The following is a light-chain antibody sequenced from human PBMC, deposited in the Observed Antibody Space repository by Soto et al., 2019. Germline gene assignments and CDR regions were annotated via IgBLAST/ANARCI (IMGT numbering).Light chain of an antibody. J-gene: IGKJ5*01. CDR3: QQRTNWPTST. CDR1: QNVRSY. Sequence: EIVLTQSPATLSLSPGERATLSCRASQNVRSYLAWYQQRPGQAPRLLIHDASSRATGIPDRFSGSGSGPDFTLTINSLEPEDSAVYYCQQRTNWPTSTFGQGTRLEIK. CDR2: DAS. V-gene: IGKV3-11*01.